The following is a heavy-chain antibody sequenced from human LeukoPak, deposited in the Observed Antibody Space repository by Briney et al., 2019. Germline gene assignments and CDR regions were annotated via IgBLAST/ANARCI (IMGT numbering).Heavy chain of an antibody. CDR2: IYYSGST. J-gene: IGHJ4*02. D-gene: IGHD3-10*01. Sequence: PSQTLSLTCNVSGGSISSGGSRWSWIRQHPGTGLEWIGYIYYSGSTYYNPSLESRLTMSVDTSKNQFSLHLTSVTAADTAVYYCARDRGTYFDYWGQGTLVTVSS. CDR1: GGSISSGGSR. CDR3: ARDRGTYFDY. V-gene: IGHV4-31*03.